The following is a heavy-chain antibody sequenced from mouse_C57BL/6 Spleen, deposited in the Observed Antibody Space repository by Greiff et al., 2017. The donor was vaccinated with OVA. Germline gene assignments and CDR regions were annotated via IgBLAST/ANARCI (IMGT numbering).Heavy chain of an antibody. J-gene: IGHJ4*01. Sequence: VQLQQPGAELVKPGASVKMSCKASGYTFTSYWITWVKQRPGQGLEWIGDIYPGSGSTNYNEKFKSKATLTVDTSSSTAYMQLSSLTSEDSAVYYCARSGQLRLRIYAMDYWGQGTSVTVSS. CDR3: ARSGQLRLRIYAMDY. CDR2: IYPGSGST. D-gene: IGHD3-2*02. V-gene: IGHV1-55*01. CDR1: GYTFTSYW.